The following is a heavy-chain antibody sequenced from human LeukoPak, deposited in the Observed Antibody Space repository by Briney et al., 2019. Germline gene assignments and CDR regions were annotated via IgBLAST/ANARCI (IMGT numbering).Heavy chain of an antibody. V-gene: IGHV1-2*02. CDR2: INPKSGVT. Sequence: ASVKVSCKASGYTFTGYYMHWVRQAPGQGLEWMGWINPKSGVTNYAQKFQGRVSMTRDTSSTAYMELSGLRSDDTAVYYCAREFGTPVSGPFDYWGQGTLVTVSP. D-gene: IGHD6-19*01. J-gene: IGHJ4*02. CDR3: AREFGTPVSGPFDY. CDR1: GYTFTGYY.